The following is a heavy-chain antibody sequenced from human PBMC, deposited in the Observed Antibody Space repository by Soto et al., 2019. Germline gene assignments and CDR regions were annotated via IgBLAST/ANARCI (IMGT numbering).Heavy chain of an antibody. CDR3: ARVHCTTELCSGLYFYYALDV. D-gene: IGHD2-21*01. CDR1: GFTFSDYA. J-gene: IGHJ6*02. Sequence: QVQLVESGGGVVQPGRSLRLSCAASGFTFSDYAMHWVRQPPGKGLEWVAIISSDGKNTYYGDSVKGRFTISRYDSTSTLSLQMNGLRPEDTAVYFCARVHCTTELCSGLYFYYALDVWGQGTTVTVSS. CDR2: ISSDGKNT. V-gene: IGHV3-30*01.